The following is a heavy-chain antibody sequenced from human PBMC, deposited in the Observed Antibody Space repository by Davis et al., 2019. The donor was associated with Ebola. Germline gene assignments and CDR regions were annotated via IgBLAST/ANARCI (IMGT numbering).Heavy chain of an antibody. CDR1: GYTFTDYY. V-gene: IGHV1-46*01. D-gene: IGHD3-22*01. Sequence: ASVKVSCKASGYTFTDYYMNWVRQAPGQGLEWMGIIAPSGDFTRFAPKFQGRITLTTDTSTNTVYMELTSLKSEDTAVYYCARVSDSSGYYGAFGIWGQGTMVTVSS. J-gene: IGHJ3*02. CDR3: ARVSDSSGYYGAFGI. CDR2: IAPSGDFT.